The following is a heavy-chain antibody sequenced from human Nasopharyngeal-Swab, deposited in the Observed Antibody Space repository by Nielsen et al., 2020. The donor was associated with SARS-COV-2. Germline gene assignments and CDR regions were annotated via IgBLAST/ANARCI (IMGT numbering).Heavy chain of an antibody. Sequence: VRQAPGKGLEWVSVISGNGGTTYYADSVKGRFTISRDNSQNTLFLQMNSLRAEDTAVYYCAKDGGGGNYLYYYYYGMDVWGQGTTVTVSS. D-gene: IGHD1-26*01. J-gene: IGHJ6*02. CDR3: AKDGGGGNYLYYYYYGMDV. CDR2: ISGNGGTT. V-gene: IGHV3-23*01.